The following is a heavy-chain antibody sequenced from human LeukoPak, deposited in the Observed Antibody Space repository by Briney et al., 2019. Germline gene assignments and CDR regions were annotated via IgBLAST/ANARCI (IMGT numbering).Heavy chain of an antibody. CDR1: GFTFSSYA. D-gene: IGHD6-13*01. J-gene: IGHJ4*02. V-gene: IGHV3-23*01. Sequence: GGSLRLSCAVSGFTFSSYAMSWVRQAPGKGLEWVSIISSSGGTTYYADSVKGRFTISRDNSKNTLYLQMNSLRAEDTAVYYCARAAAGFDYWGQGTLVTVSS. CDR2: ISSSGGTT. CDR3: ARAAAGFDY.